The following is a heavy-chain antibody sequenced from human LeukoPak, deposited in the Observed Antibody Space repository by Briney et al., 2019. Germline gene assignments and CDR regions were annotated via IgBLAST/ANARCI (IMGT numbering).Heavy chain of an antibody. V-gene: IGHV3-23*01. CDR3: AKDPGQLLPFDY. J-gene: IGHJ4*02. CDR1: GFTFSNAW. CDR2: ISGSGGST. D-gene: IGHD2-2*01. Sequence: GGSLRLSCAASGFTFSNAWMSWVRQAPGKGLEWVSAISGSGGSTYYADSVKGRFTISRDNSKNTLYLQMNSLRAEDTAVYYCAKDPGQLLPFDYWGQGTLVTVSS.